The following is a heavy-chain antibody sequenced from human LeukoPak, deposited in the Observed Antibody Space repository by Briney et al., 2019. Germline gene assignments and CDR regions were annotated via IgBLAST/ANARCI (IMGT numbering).Heavy chain of an antibody. CDR2: INSDGSNT. D-gene: IGHD3-10*01. Sequence: PGGSLRLSCAASGFSFSSYWMHWDRQAPGEGLVWVSRINSDGSNTNYADSVKGRFTISRDNAKNTLYLQMNSLRAEDTAVYYCARDFRRGQYFDYWGQGTLVTVSS. CDR3: ARDFRRGQYFDY. CDR1: GFSFSSYW. V-gene: IGHV3-74*01. J-gene: IGHJ4*02.